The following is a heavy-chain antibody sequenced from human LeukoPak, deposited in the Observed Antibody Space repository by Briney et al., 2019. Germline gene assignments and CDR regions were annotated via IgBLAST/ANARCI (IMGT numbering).Heavy chain of an antibody. CDR2: MNPNSGNT. CDR1: GYTFTSYD. Sequence: ASVKVSCKAPGYTFTSYDINWVRQATGQGLEWMGWMNPNSGNTGYAQKFQGRVTMTRNTSISTAYMELSSLRSEDTAVYYCARGGYIVGATTSDYFDYWGQGTLVTVSS. CDR3: ARGGYIVGATTSDYFDY. D-gene: IGHD1-26*01. V-gene: IGHV1-8*01. J-gene: IGHJ4*02.